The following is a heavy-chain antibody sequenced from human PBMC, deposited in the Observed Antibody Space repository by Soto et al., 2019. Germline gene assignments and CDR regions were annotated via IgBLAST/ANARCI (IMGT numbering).Heavy chain of an antibody. J-gene: IGHJ6*02. CDR2: LKPDNGGT. V-gene: IGHV1-2*02. CDR1: GYTFTGHY. Sequence: ASVNVSCKASGYTFTGHYMHWVRQVSGRRLEFLGWLKPDNGGTYYAPKFQGRVTFTRDTSNTTAYMEMSGLHSDDTAVYFCARDLCPLGSGSPCPTFGMDLWGQGTTVTVSS. CDR3: ARDLCPLGSGSPCPTFGMDL. D-gene: IGHD3-10*01.